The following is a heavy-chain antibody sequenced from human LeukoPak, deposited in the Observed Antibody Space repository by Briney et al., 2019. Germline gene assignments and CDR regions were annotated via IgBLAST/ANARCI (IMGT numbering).Heavy chain of an antibody. CDR2: ISSNGGST. J-gene: IGHJ4*02. CDR3: VKVGVYYDSSGYRD. CDR1: GFTFSSYA. V-gene: IGHV3-64D*06. D-gene: IGHD3-22*01. Sequence: GGSLRLSCSASGFTFSSYAMHWVRQAPGKGLEYVSAISSNGGSTYYADSVKGRFTISRDNSKNTLYLQMSSLSAEDTAVYYCVKVGVYYDSSGYRDWGQGTLVTVSS.